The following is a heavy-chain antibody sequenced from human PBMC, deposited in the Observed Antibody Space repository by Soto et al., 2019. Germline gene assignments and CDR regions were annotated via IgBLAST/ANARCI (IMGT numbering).Heavy chain of an antibody. V-gene: IGHV1-3*01. D-gene: IGHD2-2*01. CDR2: INAGNGDT. CDR1: GYTFTAYA. CDR3: VRDVSSSIDC. J-gene: IGHJ4*02. Sequence: ASVKVSCKASGYTFTAYALHWVRQAPGHRLEWMGWINAGNGDTKYSHKFQDRVAIYRDTSASTVYMEMSSLRSEDTTVYYCVRDVSSSIDCWGQGTPVTVSS.